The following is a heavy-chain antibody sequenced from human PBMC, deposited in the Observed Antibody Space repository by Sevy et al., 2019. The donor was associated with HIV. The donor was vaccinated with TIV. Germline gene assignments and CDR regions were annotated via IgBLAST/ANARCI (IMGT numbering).Heavy chain of an antibody. V-gene: IGHV3-7*01. Sequence: GGSLRLSCAASGFTFSSYWMSWVRQAPGKGLEWVANIKQDGSEKYYVDSVKGRFTISRDNAKNSLYLQMNSLRAEDTAVYCCARDRLYYDFWSGYLFDYWGQGTLVTVSS. CDR1: GFTFSSYW. J-gene: IGHJ4*02. CDR2: IKQDGSEK. CDR3: ARDRLYYDFWSGYLFDY. D-gene: IGHD3-3*01.